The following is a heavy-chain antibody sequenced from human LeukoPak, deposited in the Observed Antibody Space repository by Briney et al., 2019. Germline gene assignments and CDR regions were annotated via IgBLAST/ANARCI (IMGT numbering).Heavy chain of an antibody. CDR1: GFTFSSYS. Sequence: GGSLRLSCAASGFTFSSYSFNWVRQAPGKGLEWVSSITSTSSYIWYAGSVKGRFTISRDNAQNSLYLQMNSLRVEDTAVYYCVRELSGSGNVYYFDHWGQGTLVTVSS. V-gene: IGHV3-21*01. CDR3: VRELSGSGNVYYFDH. CDR2: ITSTSSYI. J-gene: IGHJ4*02. D-gene: IGHD6-25*01.